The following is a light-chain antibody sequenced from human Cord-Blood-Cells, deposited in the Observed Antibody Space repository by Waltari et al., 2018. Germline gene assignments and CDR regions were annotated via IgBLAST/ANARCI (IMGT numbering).Light chain of an antibody. CDR3: QQYGSSPYT. J-gene: IGKJ2*01. CDR1: QSVSSSY. V-gene: IGKV3-20*01. Sequence: EIVLTQSPGTLSLSPGERATLSCRASQSVSSSYLAWYQQKPVQAPRLLIYGASSRATVIPDRFSGSGSGTDFTLTISRLEPEDFAVYYCQQYGSSPYTFGQGTKLEIK. CDR2: GAS.